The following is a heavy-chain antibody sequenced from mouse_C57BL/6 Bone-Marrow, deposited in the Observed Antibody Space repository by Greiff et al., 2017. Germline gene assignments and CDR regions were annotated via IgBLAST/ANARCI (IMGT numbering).Heavy chain of an antibody. V-gene: IGHV3-6*01. J-gene: IGHJ4*01. Sequence: EVKLEESGPGLVKPSQSLSLTCSVTGYSITSGYYWNWIRQFPGNKLEWMGYISYDGSNNYNPSLKNRISITRDTSKHQFFLKLNSVTTEDTATYYCARDGPIYYYGSSYGGDYWGQGTSVTVSS. CDR1: GYSITSGYY. CDR3: ARDGPIYYYGSSYGGDY. CDR2: ISYDGSN. D-gene: IGHD1-1*01.